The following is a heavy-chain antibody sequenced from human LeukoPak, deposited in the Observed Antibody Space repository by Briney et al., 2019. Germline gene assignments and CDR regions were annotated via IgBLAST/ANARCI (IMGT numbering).Heavy chain of an antibody. CDR1: GGSLSSGGFY. D-gene: IGHD6-19*01. Sequence: SQTLSLTCTVSGGSLSSGGFYWSWIRQHPGQGLEWIGYIYYSGRPYYNPSLKSRVTISLDTSKNQFSLKLSSVTAADTAVYYCARERNALASDYWGQGTLVTVSS. V-gene: IGHV4-31*03. J-gene: IGHJ4*02. CDR2: IYYSGRP. CDR3: ARERNALASDY.